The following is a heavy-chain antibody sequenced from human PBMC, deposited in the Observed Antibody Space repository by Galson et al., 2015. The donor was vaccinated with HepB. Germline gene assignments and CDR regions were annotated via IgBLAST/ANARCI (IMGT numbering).Heavy chain of an antibody. V-gene: IGHV3-7*01. D-gene: IGHD1-14*01. Sequence: SLRLSCAASGFTFSSYWMSWVRQAPGKGLEGVAYIKQDGSEKYYVDSLKGRFIISRDNAKNSLFLQISSLRAEDTAVYYCARDTEAFDIWGQGTMVTVSS. J-gene: IGHJ3*02. CDR2: IKQDGSEK. CDR3: ARDTEAFDI. CDR1: GFTFSSYW.